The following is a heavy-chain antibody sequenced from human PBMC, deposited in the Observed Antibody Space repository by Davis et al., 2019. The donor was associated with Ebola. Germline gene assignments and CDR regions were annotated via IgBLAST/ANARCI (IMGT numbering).Heavy chain of an antibody. J-gene: IGHJ4*02. CDR2: ISAYNGNT. V-gene: IGHV1-18*04. Sequence: AASVKVSCKASGYTFTSYGISWVRQAPGQGLEWMGWISAYNGNTNYAQKLQGRLTLTEDTSTDTAYMELSSLRSEDTAVYYGSVGGQDGGFDYWGQGTLVPVSS. CDR1: GYTFTSYG. CDR3: SVGGQDGGFDY. D-gene: IGHD1-26*01.